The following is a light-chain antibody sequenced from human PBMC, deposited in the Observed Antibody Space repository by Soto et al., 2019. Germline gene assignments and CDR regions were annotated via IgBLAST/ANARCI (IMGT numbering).Light chain of an antibody. CDR3: KQYYDSPQT. Sequence: ETVMTHSPVTLSAYPGDRATVSCRASQSVSIQVAWYQQKPGHAPRLLIYDTSTRAPGLPARFIGSWPWTRFTLSIPSLQSEAFAIYYCKQYYDSPQTFGQGTKVDIK. J-gene: IGKJ2*01. V-gene: IGKV3-15*01. CDR1: QSVSIQ. CDR2: DTS.